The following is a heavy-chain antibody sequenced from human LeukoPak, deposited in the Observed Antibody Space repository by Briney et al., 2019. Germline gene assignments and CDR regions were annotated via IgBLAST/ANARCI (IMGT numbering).Heavy chain of an antibody. CDR3: PRGGESKRIQPYFDY. V-gene: IGHV5-51*01. CDR1: GYSFTNYW. Sequence: GESLKISCKGSGYSFTNYWIGWVRQMPGKGLEWMGNIYPGDSDTPYSPSFQGQVTITADKSISTAYLQWSSLKASDTAIYYCPRGGESKRIQPYFDYWGQGALVTVSS. D-gene: IGHD1-1*01. CDR2: IYPGDSDT. J-gene: IGHJ4*02.